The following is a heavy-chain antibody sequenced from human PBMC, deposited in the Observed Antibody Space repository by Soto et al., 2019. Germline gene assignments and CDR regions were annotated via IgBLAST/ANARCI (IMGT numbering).Heavy chain of an antibody. CDR2: IYYSGST. CDR3: ARGGVRYYYYGMDV. J-gene: IGHJ6*02. D-gene: IGHD3-10*01. V-gene: IGHV4-59*01. Sequence: ETLSLTCTVSGGSINSYYWSWIRQPPGKGLEWIGYIYYSGSTNYNPSLKSRVTISVDTSKNQFSLKLSSVTAADTAVYYCARGGVRYYYYGMDVWGQGTTVTVSS. CDR1: GGSINSYY.